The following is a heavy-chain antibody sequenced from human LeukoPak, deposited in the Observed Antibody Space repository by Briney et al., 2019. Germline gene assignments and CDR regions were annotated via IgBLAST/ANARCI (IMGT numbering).Heavy chain of an antibody. CDR3: ARLGITGTTLYYFDY. Sequence: GESLKISCKGSGYNFGSHWIAWVRQMPGKGLEWMGIIYPGDSDTRYRSSFQGQVTISADRSISTAYLQWSSLKASDTAMYYCARLGITGTTLYYFDYWGQGTLVTVSS. V-gene: IGHV5-51*01. D-gene: IGHD1-20*01. CDR2: IYPGDSDT. J-gene: IGHJ4*02. CDR1: GYNFGSHW.